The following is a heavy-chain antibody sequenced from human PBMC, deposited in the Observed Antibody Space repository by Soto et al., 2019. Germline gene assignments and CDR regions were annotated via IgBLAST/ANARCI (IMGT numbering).Heavy chain of an antibody. CDR3: ARGDYLDV. J-gene: IGHJ6*03. CDR2: INNSGST. CDR1: VGSFSGYY. Sequence: QVQLQQWGAGLLKPSETLSLTCAVYVGSFSGYYWSWIRQPPGKGLEWIGEINNSGSTNYNPSLKSRVTISVDTSKNQFSLKLSSVTAADPAVYYCARGDYLDVWGKGTTVTVSS. V-gene: IGHV4-34*01.